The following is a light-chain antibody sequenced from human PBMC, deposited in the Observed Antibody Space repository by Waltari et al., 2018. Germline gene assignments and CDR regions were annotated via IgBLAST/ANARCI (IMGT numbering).Light chain of an antibody. CDR1: SSDVGGFNF. V-gene: IGLV2-14*03. CDR3: SSYTASPPHVV. CDR2: DVF. J-gene: IGLJ2*01. Sequence: QSALTQPASVSGSPGPSISISCTGISSDVGGFNFVSWYQQPPGKAPKLMIYDVFNRPSGVSTRFSGSKSDNAASLAISGLQAEDEAVYYCSSYTASPPHVVFGGGTKVTVL.